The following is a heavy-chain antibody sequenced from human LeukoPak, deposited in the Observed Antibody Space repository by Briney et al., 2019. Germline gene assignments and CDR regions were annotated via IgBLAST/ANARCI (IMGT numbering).Heavy chain of an antibody. J-gene: IGHJ4*02. CDR3: ARYKGDYYDSSGYFPYYFDY. Sequence: RSSETLSLTCTVSGGSISSSSYYWGWIRQPPGKGLEWIGSIYYSGSTYYNPSVKSRVTISVDTSKNQFSLKLSSVTAADTAVYYCARYKGDYYDSSGYFPYYFDYWGQGTLVTVSS. CDR1: GGSISSSSYY. V-gene: IGHV4-39*01. CDR2: IYYSGST. D-gene: IGHD3-22*01.